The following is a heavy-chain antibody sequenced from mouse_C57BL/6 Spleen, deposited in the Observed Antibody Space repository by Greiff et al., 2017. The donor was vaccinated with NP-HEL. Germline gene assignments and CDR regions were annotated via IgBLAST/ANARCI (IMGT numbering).Heavy chain of an antibody. V-gene: IGHV7-4*01. CDR1: GFTFTDYY. CDR2: IRNKANGYTT. D-gene: IGHD2-4*01. CDR3: VKGYDYRSYYAMDY. J-gene: IGHJ4*01. Sequence: EVQLVESGGGLVQPGASLRLSCAASGFTFTDYYMSWVRQPPGKAPEWLALIRNKANGYTTEYTASVKGRFTISRDNSQNILYLQMNTLRAEDSATYYCVKGYDYRSYYAMDYWGQGTSVTVSS.